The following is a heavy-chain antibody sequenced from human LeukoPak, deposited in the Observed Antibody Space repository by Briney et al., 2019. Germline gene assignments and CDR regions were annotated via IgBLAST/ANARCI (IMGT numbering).Heavy chain of an antibody. J-gene: IGHJ3*02. CDR3: ARGYCSSTSCYVGSDI. CDR1: GFTFSSYS. CDR2: ISSSSSYI. V-gene: IGHV3-21*01. Sequence: GGSLRLSCAASGFTFSSYSMNWVRQAPGKGLEWGSSISSSSSYIYYADSVKGRFTISRDNAKNSLYLQMNSLRAEDTAVYYCARGYCSSTSCYVGSDIWGQGTMVTVSS. D-gene: IGHD2-2*01.